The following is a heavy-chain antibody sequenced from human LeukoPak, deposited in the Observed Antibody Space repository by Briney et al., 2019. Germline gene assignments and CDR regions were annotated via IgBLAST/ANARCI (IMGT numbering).Heavy chain of an antibody. CDR2: ISSSSSYI. CDR1: GFTFSSYS. Sequence: GGSLRLSCAASGFTFSSYSMNWVRQAPGKGLEWVSSISSSSSYIYYADSVKGRFTISRDNAKNSLYLQMNSLRAEDTAVYYCARDGGHSGYYYYYYMDVWGKGTTVTVSS. V-gene: IGHV3-21*01. CDR3: ARDGGHSGYYYYYYMDV. D-gene: IGHD1-26*01. J-gene: IGHJ6*03.